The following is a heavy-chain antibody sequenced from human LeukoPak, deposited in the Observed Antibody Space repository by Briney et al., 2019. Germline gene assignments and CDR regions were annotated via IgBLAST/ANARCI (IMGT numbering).Heavy chain of an antibody. CDR1: GGSISSYY. J-gene: IGHJ6*02. CDR2: IYYSGST. V-gene: IGHV4-59*08. Sequence: PSETLSLTCTVSGGSISSYYWSWIRQPPGKGLEWIGYIYYSGSTNYNPSLKSRATISVDTSKNQFSLKLSSVTAADTAVYYCAGMTTVPYYYYGMDVWGQGTTVTVSS. D-gene: IGHD4-11*01. CDR3: AGMTTVPYYYYGMDV.